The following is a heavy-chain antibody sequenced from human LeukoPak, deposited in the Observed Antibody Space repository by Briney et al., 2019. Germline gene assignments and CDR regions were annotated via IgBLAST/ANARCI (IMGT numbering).Heavy chain of an antibody. J-gene: IGHJ3*02. D-gene: IGHD3-10*02. CDR3: ASGGPLYSGQQSDAFDI. V-gene: IGHV4-59*01. CDR1: GGSISSYY. Sequence: SETLSLTCTVSGGSISSYYWSWIRQPPGKGLEWIGYIYYSGSTNYNPPLKSRVTISVDTSKNQFSLKLSSVTAADTAVYYCASGGPLYSGQQSDAFDIWGQGTMVTVSS. CDR2: IYYSGST.